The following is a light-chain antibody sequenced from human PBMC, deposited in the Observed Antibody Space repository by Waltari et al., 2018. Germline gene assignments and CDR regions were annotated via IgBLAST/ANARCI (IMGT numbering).Light chain of an antibody. V-gene: IGLV2-23*02. CDR1: SSDVGHSNL. CDR2: EVS. J-gene: IGLJ2*01. Sequence: QSALTQPASVSGSPGQSIPVSCTETSSDVGHSNLVSWYQQHPGTAPKLRIYEVSKRPSGVSNHFSGSKSGNTASLTISGLQAEDEADYYCCSYAGIVVFGGGTKLTVL. CDR3: CSYAGIVV.